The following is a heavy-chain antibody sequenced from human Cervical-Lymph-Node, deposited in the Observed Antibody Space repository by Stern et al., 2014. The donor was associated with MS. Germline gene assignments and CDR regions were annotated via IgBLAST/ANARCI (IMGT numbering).Heavy chain of an antibody. V-gene: IGHV3-30*18. J-gene: IGHJ3*02. Sequence: VQLLESGGGVVRPGRSLRLSCVASGFTFTSYAMHWVRQAPGKGLEWVAVVSYDGDYQYYADSLKGRFTISRDNSKNTLYLQMNSLRAEDTAVYSCVKGAFYYDTSGFDAFDIWGQGTVVTVSS. CDR1: GFTFTSYA. CDR3: VKGAFYYDTSGFDAFDI. CDR2: VSYDGDYQ. D-gene: IGHD3-22*01.